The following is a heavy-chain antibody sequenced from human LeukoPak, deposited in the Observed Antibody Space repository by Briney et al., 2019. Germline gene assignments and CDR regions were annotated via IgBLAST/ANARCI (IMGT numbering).Heavy chain of an antibody. Sequence: GGSLRLSCSASGFTFGDYAMTWFRQAPGKGLEWVSSISASSNDIDYADSIKGRFTISRDNAKKSLYLQMNSLRAEDTAVYYCTRDSYCSSTSGYRGHFDSWGQGSLVTVSS. CDR3: TRDSYCSSTSGYRGHFDS. CDR1: GFTFGDYA. V-gene: IGHV3-21*01. J-gene: IGHJ4*02. CDR2: ISASSNDI. D-gene: IGHD2-2*01.